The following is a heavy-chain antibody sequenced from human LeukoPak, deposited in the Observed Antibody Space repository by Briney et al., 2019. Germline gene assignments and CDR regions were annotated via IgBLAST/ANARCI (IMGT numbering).Heavy chain of an antibody. V-gene: IGHV3-48*03. J-gene: IGHJ2*01. Sequence: GGSLRLSCAASGFTFSSYEMNWVRQAPGKGLEWVSYISSSGSTIYYADSVKGRFTISRDNAKNSLYLQMNSLRAEDTAVYYCARDGFWSGYSYDLWGRGTLVTVSS. CDR3: ARDGFWSGYSYDL. D-gene: IGHD3-3*01. CDR2: ISSSGSTI. CDR1: GFTFSSYE.